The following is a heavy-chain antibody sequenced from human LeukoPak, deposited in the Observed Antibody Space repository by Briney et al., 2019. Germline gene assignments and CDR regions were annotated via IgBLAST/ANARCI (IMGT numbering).Heavy chain of an antibody. CDR2: ISSNGGST. D-gene: IGHD5-18*01. V-gene: IGHV3-64D*09. Sequence: GGSLRLSCSASGFTFSSYAMHWVRQAPGKGLEYVSAISSNGGSTYYADSVKGRFTISRDNSKNTLYLQMSSLRAEDTAVYYCVKGMDIAMVSAFDYWGQGTLVTVSS. CDR1: GFTFSSYA. J-gene: IGHJ4*02. CDR3: VKGMDIAMVSAFDY.